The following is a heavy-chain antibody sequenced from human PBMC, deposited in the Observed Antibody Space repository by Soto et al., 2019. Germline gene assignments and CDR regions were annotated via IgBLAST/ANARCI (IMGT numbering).Heavy chain of an antibody. CDR2: IKSKTDGGTT. D-gene: IGHD3-16*02. Sequence: EVQLVESGGGLVKPVGSLRLCCAASGFTFSNDWMNWVRQAPGKGLEWVGRIKSKTDGGTTDYAAPVEGRFTSSRDDSKNTLYLQMNSLKTEDTAVYYCTTDLPFCLNPYFWGSYRGGYFYYWGQGTLVTVSS. V-gene: IGHV3-15*07. CDR3: TTDLPFCLNPYFWGSYRGGYFYY. CDR1: GFTFSNDW. J-gene: IGHJ4*02.